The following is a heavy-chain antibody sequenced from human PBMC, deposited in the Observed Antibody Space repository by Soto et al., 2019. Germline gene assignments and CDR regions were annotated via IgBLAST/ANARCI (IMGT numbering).Heavy chain of an antibody. CDR2: IYNGQYR. V-gene: IGHV4-61*08. Sequence: LVLLCLSWSVAWGSVVGDGGCWSLIRQAPGKGLEWIACIYNGQYRKYNPSLKSRVTISADPSKNKFSLTLDSVSAADTAVYYCSRDGIPHSSSPFVLGHWGRATLVTVSS. CDR3: SRDGIPHSSSPFVLGH. J-gene: IGHJ5*02. D-gene: IGHD6-6*01. CDR1: WGSVVGDGGC.